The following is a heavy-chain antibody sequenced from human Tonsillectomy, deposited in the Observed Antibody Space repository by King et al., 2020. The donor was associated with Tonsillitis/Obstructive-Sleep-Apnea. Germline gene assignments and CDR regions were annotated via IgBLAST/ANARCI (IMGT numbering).Heavy chain of an antibody. D-gene: IGHD6-13*01. V-gene: IGHV3-53*01. J-gene: IGHJ3*02. CDR3: ATDARYSSNWYAAFDI. CDR1: GFIVSSNY. CDR2: IYSGGST. Sequence: VQLKESGGGLIQHGGSLRLSCAASGFIVSSNYVSWVRQAPGKGLDWVSVIYSGGSTYYGDSAEGRFTISRDNSKNTVYLQMNSLRAEDTAVYYCATDARYSSNWYAAFDIWGQGTMVTVSS.